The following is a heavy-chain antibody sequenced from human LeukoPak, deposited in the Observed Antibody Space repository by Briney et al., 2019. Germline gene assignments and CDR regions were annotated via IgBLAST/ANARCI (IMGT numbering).Heavy chain of an antibody. Sequence: GGSLRLSCAASGFTFDDYTMHWVRQAPGKGLEWVSLISWDGGSTCYADSVKGRFTISRDNSKNSLYLQMNSLRTEDTALYYCARGEGDPVNYDSSGYLKEYFDYRGQGTLVTVSS. V-gene: IGHV3-43*01. CDR1: GFTFDDYT. CDR2: ISWDGGST. CDR3: ARGEGDPVNYDSSGYLKEYFDY. D-gene: IGHD3-22*01. J-gene: IGHJ4*02.